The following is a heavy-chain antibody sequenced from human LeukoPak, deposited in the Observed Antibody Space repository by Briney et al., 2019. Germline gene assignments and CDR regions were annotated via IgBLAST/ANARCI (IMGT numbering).Heavy chain of an antibody. J-gene: IGHJ6*03. CDR1: GFTFSSYW. Sequence: GGSLRLSCAASGFTFSSYWMSWVRQAPGKGLEWVANIKQDGSEKYYVDSVKGRFTISRDNAKNSLYLQMNSLRAEDTAVYYCARASNPLNPSCSCGSCGILYYYYYMDVWGKGTTVTVSS. D-gene: IGHD2-15*01. V-gene: IGHV3-7*01. CDR3: ARASNPLNPSCSCGSCGILYYYYYMDV. CDR2: IKQDGSEK.